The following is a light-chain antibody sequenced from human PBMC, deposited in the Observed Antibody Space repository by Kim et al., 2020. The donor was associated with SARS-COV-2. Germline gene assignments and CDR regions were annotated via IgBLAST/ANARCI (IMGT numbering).Light chain of an antibody. CDR3: SSYTSSSTLYV. CDR2: EVS. CDR1: SSDVGSYNR. J-gene: IGLJ1*01. Sequence: SVTISCTGTSSDVGSYNRVAWYQQPPGTAPKLMIYEVSNRPSGVPDRFSGSKSGNTASLTISGLQAEDEADYYCSSYTSSSTLYVFGTGTKVTVL. V-gene: IGLV2-18*02.